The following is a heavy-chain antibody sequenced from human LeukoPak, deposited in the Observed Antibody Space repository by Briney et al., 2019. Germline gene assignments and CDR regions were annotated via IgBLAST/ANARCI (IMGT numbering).Heavy chain of an antibody. Sequence: GGSLRLSCEASGFTFSSYDIQWVRQATGKGLEWVSSIGTAGDTYYAGSVKGRFTLSRENAKKSSYLQMGSLRAEDMAVYYCAFSSNWYLENWGQGTLVTVSS. CDR2: IGTAGDT. D-gene: IGHD6-13*01. J-gene: IGHJ4*02. CDR1: GFTFSSYD. CDR3: AFSSNWYLEN. V-gene: IGHV3-13*01.